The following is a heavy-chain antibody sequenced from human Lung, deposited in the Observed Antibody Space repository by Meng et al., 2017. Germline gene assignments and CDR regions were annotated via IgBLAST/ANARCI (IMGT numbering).Heavy chain of an antibody. CDR1: GGVLRDYL. Sequence: QVEVQQWGGRLLESSGTLSLRCLVLGGVLRDYLRELIRQPPGKGLEWIGEINHSGSTNYNPSLESRATISVDTSQNNLSLKLSSVTAADSAVYYCARGPTTMAHDFDYWGQGTLVTVSS. CDR2: INHSGST. V-gene: IGHV4-34*01. D-gene: IGHD4-11*01. J-gene: IGHJ4*02. CDR3: ARGPTTMAHDFDY.